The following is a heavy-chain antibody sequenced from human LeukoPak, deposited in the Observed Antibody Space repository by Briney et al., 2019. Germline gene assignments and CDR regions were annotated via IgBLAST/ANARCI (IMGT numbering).Heavy chain of an antibody. D-gene: IGHD4-23*01. CDR3: ARQTTVVTRGPFDY. J-gene: IGHJ4*02. V-gene: IGHV4-34*01. CDR1: GGSFSGYY. CDR2: INHSGST. Sequence: TSETLSLTCAVYGGSFSGYYWSWIRQPPGKGLEWIGEINHSGSTNYNPSLKSRVTISVDTSKNQFSLKLSSVTAADTAVYYCARQTTVVTRGPFDYWGQGTLVTVSS.